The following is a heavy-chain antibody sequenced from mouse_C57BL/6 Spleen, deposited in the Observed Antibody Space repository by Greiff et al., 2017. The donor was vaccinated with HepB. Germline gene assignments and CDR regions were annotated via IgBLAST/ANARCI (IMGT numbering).Heavy chain of an antibody. V-gene: IGHV3-6*01. CDR1: GYSITSGYY. Sequence: EVKLMESGPGLVKPSQSLSLTCSVTGYSITSGYYWNWIRQFPGNKLEWMGYISYDGSNNYNPSLKNRISITRDTSKNQFFLKLNSVTTEDTATYYCARGATTVVADYWGQGTTLTVSS. J-gene: IGHJ2*01. CDR3: ARGATTVVADY. D-gene: IGHD1-1*01. CDR2: ISYDGSN.